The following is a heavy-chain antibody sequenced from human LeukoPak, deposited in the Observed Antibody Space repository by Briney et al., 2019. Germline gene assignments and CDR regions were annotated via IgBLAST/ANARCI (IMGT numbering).Heavy chain of an antibody. CDR2: IYTSGST. J-gene: IGHJ4*02. D-gene: IGHD4-17*01. CDR1: GGSISSGSYY. CDR3: ARVYGDYAIYYFDY. V-gene: IGHV4-61*02. Sequence: PSQTLSLTCTVSGGSISSGSYYWSWIRQPAGKGLEWIGRIYTSGSTNYNPSLKSRVTISVDTSKNQFSLKLSSVTAADTAVYYCARVYGDYAIYYFDYWGQGTLITVSS.